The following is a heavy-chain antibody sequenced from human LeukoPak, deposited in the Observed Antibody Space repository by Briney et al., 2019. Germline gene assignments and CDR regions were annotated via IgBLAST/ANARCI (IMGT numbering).Heavy chain of an antibody. J-gene: IGHJ4*02. CDR1: GFAFSDYG. D-gene: IGHD1-7*01. CDR3: ARENADIILGWNYARLDY. Sequence: PGGSLRLSCAASGFAFSDYGMHWVRQAPGKGLEWVAFIRYDASNKYYGDSVKGRFTVSRDNVKNTLYLQMNSLRTEDTAVYYCARENADIILGWNYARLDYWGQGTLVTVSS. CDR2: IRYDASNK. V-gene: IGHV3-30*02.